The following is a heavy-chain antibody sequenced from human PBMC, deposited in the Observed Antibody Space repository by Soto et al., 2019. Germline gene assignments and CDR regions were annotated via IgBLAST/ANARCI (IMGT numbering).Heavy chain of an antibody. J-gene: IGHJ3*02. V-gene: IGHV3-33*01. D-gene: IGHD3-10*01. CDR3: ARAGRSDAFDI. CDR2: IWYDGSNK. Sequence: QVQLVESGGGVVQPGRSLRLSCAASGFTFSSYGMHWVRQAPGKGLEWVAVIWYDGSNKYYADSVKGRFTISRDNSKNTLYLQMNSLRAEDTAVYYCARAGRSDAFDIWGQGTMVTVSS. CDR1: GFTFSSYG.